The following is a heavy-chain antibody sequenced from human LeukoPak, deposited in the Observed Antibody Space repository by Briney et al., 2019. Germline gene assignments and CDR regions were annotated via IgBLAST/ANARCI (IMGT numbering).Heavy chain of an antibody. Sequence: GGSLRLSCTAFGFSFDTFSMHWVRQIPGKGLEWVAVISNDERKIYYAGSVKGRFTISRDNSRSTLYLQMDSLRPDDTAVYYCARSNVPSKWWAYAMDVWGQGTMVTVSS. CDR1: GFSFDTFS. V-gene: IGHV3-30*04. J-gene: IGHJ6*02. CDR3: ARSNVPSKWWAYAMDV. CDR2: ISNDERKI. D-gene: IGHD2-8*01.